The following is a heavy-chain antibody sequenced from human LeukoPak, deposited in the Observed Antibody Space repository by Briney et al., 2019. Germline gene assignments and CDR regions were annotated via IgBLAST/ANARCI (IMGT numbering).Heavy chain of an antibody. D-gene: IGHD3-22*01. J-gene: IGHJ3*02. CDR1: GYTFTGYY. Sequence: ASVKVSCKASGYTFTGYYMHWVRQAPGQGLEWMGWINPNSGGTNYAQKFQGRVTMTRDTSISTAYMELSRLRSDDTAVYYCARRGPSYYDKNGYYLGPTGAFDIWGQGTMVTVSS. V-gene: IGHV1-2*02. CDR2: INPNSGGT. CDR3: ARRGPSYYDKNGYYLGPTGAFDI.